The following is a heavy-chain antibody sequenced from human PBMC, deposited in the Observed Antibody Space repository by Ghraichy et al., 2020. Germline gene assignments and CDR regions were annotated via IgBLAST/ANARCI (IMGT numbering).Heavy chain of an antibody. V-gene: IGHV3-64*02. CDR3: ARGGTTVVNDAFDI. D-gene: IGHD4-23*01. CDR1: GFTFSSYA. CDR2: ISSNGGST. J-gene: IGHJ3*02. Sequence: GGSLRLSCAASGFTFSSYAMHWVRQAPGKGLEYVSAISSNGGSTYYADSVKGRFTISRDNSKNTLYLQMGSLRAEDMAVYYCARGGTTVVNDAFDIWGQGTMVTVSS.